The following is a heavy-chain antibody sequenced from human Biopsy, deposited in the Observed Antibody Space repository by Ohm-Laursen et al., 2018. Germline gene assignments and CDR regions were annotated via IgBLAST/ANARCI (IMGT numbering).Heavy chain of an antibody. CDR3: ATDGAGSYNEN. V-gene: IGHV3-11*01. D-gene: IGHD3-10*01. J-gene: IGHJ4*02. CDR1: GFTLGDYY. CDR2: ISGSGVTI. Sequence: SLRLSCAASGFTLGDYYMSWIRQAPGKGLEWLSYISGSGVTIMYADSVKGRFTVSRDNAKNSLYLEMNNLTVEDTVVYYCATDGAGSYNENWGQGTLVSVSS.